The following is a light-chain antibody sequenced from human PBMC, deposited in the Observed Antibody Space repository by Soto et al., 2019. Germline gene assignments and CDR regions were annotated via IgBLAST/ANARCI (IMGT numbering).Light chain of an antibody. Sequence: DIVLTQSPATPSLSPGERATLSCRASQSVSSYLAWYQQKPGQAPRLLIYDASNRATGIPARFSGSGSGTDFTLTISSREPEDFAVYYCQQRTSFGGGTKVEIK. CDR2: DAS. CDR3: QQRTS. V-gene: IGKV3-11*01. J-gene: IGKJ4*01. CDR1: QSVSSY.